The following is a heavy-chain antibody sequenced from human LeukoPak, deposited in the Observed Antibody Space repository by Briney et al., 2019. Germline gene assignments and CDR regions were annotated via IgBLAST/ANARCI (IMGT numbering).Heavy chain of an antibody. D-gene: IGHD2-15*01. Sequence: AASVKVSCKASGYTFTSYGISWVRRAPGQGLEWMGWISAYNGNTNYAQKFQGRVTMTRDTSISTAYMELTSLTSDDTAVYFCARGGGGLAYWGPGTLVTVSS. CDR2: ISAYNGNT. CDR3: ARGGGGLAY. CDR1: GYTFTSYG. V-gene: IGHV1-18*01. J-gene: IGHJ4*02.